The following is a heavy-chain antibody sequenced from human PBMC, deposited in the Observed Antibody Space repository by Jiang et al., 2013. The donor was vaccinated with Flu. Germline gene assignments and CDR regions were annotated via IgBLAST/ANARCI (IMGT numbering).Heavy chain of an antibody. D-gene: IGHD3-3*01. J-gene: IGHJ6*02. CDR2: INHSGST. CDR3: ARARFLEWLLSHYYYYGMDV. Sequence: LLKPSETLSLTCAVYGGSFSGYYWSWIRQPPGKGLEWIGEINHSGSTNYNPSLKSRVTISVDTSKNQFSLKLSSVTAADTAVYYCARARFLEWLLSHYYYYGMDVWGQGTTVTVSS. V-gene: IGHV4-34*01. CDR1: GGSFSGYY.